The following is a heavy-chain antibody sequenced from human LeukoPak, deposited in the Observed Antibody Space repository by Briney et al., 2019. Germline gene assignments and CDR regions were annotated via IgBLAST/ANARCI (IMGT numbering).Heavy chain of an antibody. CDR2: IYSGGNT. J-gene: IGHJ4*02. CDR1: GFTVSSNY. D-gene: IGHD2-21*02. CDR3: ARWDVVVAAFDY. Sequence: PGGSLRLSCAVSGFTVSSNYMSWVRQAPGKGLEWVSVIYSGGNTDYIDSVKGRFTISRDNSKNTLYLQMNSLRAEDTAVYFCARWDVVVAAFDYWGQGTLVTVSS. V-gene: IGHV3-66*02.